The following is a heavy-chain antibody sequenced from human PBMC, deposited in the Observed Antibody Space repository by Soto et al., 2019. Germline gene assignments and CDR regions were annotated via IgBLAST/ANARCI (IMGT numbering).Heavy chain of an antibody. CDR1: GGSISSSRCH. CDR2: IKYSGTT. V-gene: IGHV4-39*01. J-gene: IGHJ3*02. CDR3: ARGRRLLLWFGESTDAFDI. D-gene: IGHD3-10*01. Sequence: PSETLSLTCAVSGGSISSSRCHWGWIRQPPGKGLEWIASIKYSGTTFYNPSLKSRVTLSVDTSKNQFALKLSSVTAADTAVYYCARGRRLLLWFGESTDAFDIWGQGTMVTVSS.